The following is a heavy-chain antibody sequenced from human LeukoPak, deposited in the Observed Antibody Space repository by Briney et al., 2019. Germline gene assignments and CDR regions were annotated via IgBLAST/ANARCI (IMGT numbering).Heavy chain of an antibody. J-gene: IGHJ4*02. CDR3: ATTTVTTTDY. Sequence: GGSLRLSCAASGFTFSSYWMHWVRQGSGKGLVWVSRINSDGSSTNYADSVKGRFTISRDNAKNTLYLQMNSLRAEDTAVYYCATTTVTTTDYWGQGTLVTVSS. CDR1: GFTFSSYW. CDR2: INSDGSST. D-gene: IGHD4-17*01. V-gene: IGHV3-74*01.